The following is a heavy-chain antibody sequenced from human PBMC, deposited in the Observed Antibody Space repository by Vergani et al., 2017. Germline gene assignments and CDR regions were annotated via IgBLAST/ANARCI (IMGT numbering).Heavy chain of an antibody. Sequence: QVQLQESGPGLVKPSQTLSLICSVSGDSISSGVYYWNWLRQHPGKGLEWIGYIYSTGSTHHNQSIRRRINMSVDTSKNQVSLKLNSVTAADTAMYYCARMGGYDEGDAFRIGYFDSWGPGILVTVSS. CDR1: GDSISSGVYY. CDR3: ARMGGYDEGDAFRIGYFDS. CDR2: IYSTGST. J-gene: IGHJ4*02. V-gene: IGHV4-31*03. D-gene: IGHD3-22*01.